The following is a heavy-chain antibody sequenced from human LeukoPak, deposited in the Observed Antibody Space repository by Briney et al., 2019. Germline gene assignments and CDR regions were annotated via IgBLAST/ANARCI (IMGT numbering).Heavy chain of an antibody. CDR2: INPSGGST. J-gene: IGHJ4*02. V-gene: IGHV1-46*01. CDR1: GYTFTSYY. CDR3: ARGQFRLSDYDNSGFDY. Sequence: ASVKVSCKASGYTFTSYYMHWVRQAPGQGLEWMGIINPSGGSTSYAQKFQGRVTMTRDTSTSTVYMELSSLRSEDTAVYYCARGQFRLSDYDNSGFDYWGQGTLVTVSS. D-gene: IGHD3-22*01.